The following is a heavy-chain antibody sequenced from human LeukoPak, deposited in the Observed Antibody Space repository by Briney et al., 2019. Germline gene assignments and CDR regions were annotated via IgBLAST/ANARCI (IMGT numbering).Heavy chain of an antibody. CDR2: IIPIFGTA. CDR3: ARIPFPEWELLPESDY. V-gene: IGHV1-69*13. D-gene: IGHD1-26*01. Sequence: GASVQVSCKASGGTFSRYAISWVRQAAGQGLEWMGGIIPIFGTANYAQKFQGRVTITADESTSTAYMEQSSLRSEDTAVYYCARIPFPEWELLPESDYWGQGTLVTVSS. CDR1: GGTFSRYA. J-gene: IGHJ4*02.